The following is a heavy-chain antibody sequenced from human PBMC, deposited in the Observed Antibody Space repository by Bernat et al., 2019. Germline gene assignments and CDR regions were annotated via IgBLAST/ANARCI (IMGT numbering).Heavy chain of an antibody. Sequence: QLQLQESGPGLVKPSETLSLTCTVSGGSISSSSCYWGWIRQPPGKGLEWIGTIYYSGSTYYNPSLNSRVTISVDTSKNQFSLKLNSVTAADTAVYYCAGRPTRGRFDPWGQGTLVTVSS. CDR2: IYYSGST. CDR3: AGRPTRGRFDP. J-gene: IGHJ5*02. CDR1: GGSISSSSCY. D-gene: IGHD3-10*01. V-gene: IGHV4-39*01.